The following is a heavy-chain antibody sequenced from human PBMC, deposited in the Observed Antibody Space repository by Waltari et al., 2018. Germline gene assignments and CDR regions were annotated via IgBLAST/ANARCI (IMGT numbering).Heavy chain of an antibody. Sequence: EVQLVESGGGLVQPGGSLRLSCVASGFTFSNYWMNWVRQAPGKGLEWVANIKQDGSEKFYVDSVKGRFIISRDNAKNSLYLQMNTLRAEDTAVYYCARETDRNGAILGYWGQGTLVTVSS. D-gene: IGHD2-8*02. V-gene: IGHV3-7*01. CDR1: GFTFSNYW. CDR3: ARETDRNGAILGY. J-gene: IGHJ4*02. CDR2: IKQDGSEK.